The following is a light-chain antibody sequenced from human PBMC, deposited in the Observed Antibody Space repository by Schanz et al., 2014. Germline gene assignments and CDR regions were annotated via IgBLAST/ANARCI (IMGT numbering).Light chain of an antibody. CDR3: TSYTSIRTWV. V-gene: IGLV1-40*01. Sequence: QSVLTQPPSVSGAPGQRVTISCTGSSSNIGAGYDVHWYQQLPGTAPKLLIHGDTNRPSGVPDRFSGSKSGTSASLAITGLQAADEADYYCTSYTSIRTWVFGGGTKLTVL. J-gene: IGLJ3*02. CDR2: GDT. CDR1: SSNIGAGYD.